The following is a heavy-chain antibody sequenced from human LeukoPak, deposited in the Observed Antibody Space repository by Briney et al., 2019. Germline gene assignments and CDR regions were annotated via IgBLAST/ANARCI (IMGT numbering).Heavy chain of an antibody. V-gene: IGHV3-11*01. CDR1: GFTFSDYY. D-gene: IGHD3-3*01. Sequence: GGSLRLSCAASGFTFSDYYMSWIRQAPGKGLEWVSYISSSGSNIYYADSVKGRFTISRDNAKNSLYLQMNSLRAEDTAVYYCAREGVSSYYDFWRGTVYFDYWGQGTLVTVSS. CDR2: ISSSGSNI. J-gene: IGHJ4*02. CDR3: AREGVSSYYDFWRGTVYFDY.